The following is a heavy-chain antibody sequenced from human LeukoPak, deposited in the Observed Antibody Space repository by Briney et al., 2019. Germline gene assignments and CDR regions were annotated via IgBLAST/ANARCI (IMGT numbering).Heavy chain of an antibody. V-gene: IGHV4-38-2*02. J-gene: IGHJ3*02. CDR1: GGSISSYY. CDR2: IYHSGST. CDR3: ARDDQLLRGLGAFDI. Sequence: SETLSLTCTVSGGSISSYYWSWIRQPPGKGLEWIGSIYHSGSTYYNPSLKSRVTISVDTSKNQFSLKLSSVTAADTAVYYCARDDQLLRGLGAFDIWGQGTMVTVSS. D-gene: IGHD2-2*01.